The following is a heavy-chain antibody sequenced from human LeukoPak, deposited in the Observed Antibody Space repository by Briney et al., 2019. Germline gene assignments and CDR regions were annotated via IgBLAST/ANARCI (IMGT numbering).Heavy chain of an antibody. Sequence: PSETLSLTRTVSGDSISSSSYYWGWIRQPPGTGLEWIGSIYSGGNTYYNPSLKSRVTISVDASKNQCSLRLSSVTAADTAVYYCGRYDHPVITPIDSWGQGTLVTVSS. CDR2: IYSGGNT. D-gene: IGHD3-3*01. J-gene: IGHJ4*02. CDR1: GDSISSSSYY. V-gene: IGHV4-39*01. CDR3: GRYDHPVITPIDS.